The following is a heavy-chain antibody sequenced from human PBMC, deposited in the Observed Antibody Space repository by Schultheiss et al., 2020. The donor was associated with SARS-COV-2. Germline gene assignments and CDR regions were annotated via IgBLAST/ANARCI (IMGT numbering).Heavy chain of an antibody. D-gene: IGHD3-10*01. V-gene: IGHV3-23*01. CDR3: ARDSYYYGSGNESLGY. J-gene: IGHJ4*02. CDR1: GFTFSSYE. Sequence: GGSLRLSCAASGFTFSSYEMNWVRQAPGKGLEWVSVISGSSVTTYYADSVKGRFTISRDNSKNTLYLQMNSLRAEDTAVYYCARDSYYYGSGNESLGYWGQGTLVTVSS. CDR2: ISGSSVTT.